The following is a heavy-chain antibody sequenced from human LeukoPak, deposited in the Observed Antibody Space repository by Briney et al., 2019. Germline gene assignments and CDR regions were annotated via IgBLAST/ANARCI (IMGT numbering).Heavy chain of an antibody. V-gene: IGHV3-23*01. CDR1: GFTFDDYA. D-gene: IGHD6-13*01. Sequence: GGSLRLSCAASGFTFDDYAMHWVRQAPGKGLEWVSGISGSGGATYYADSVKGRFTISRDNSRNTLYLQMNSLRAEDTAIYYCAKDLRSSILYYFDYWGQGTLVTVSS. J-gene: IGHJ4*02. CDR3: AKDLRSSILYYFDY. CDR2: ISGSGGAT.